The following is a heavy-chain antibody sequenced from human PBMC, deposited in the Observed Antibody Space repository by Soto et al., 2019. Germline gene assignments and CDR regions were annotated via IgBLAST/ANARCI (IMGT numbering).Heavy chain of an antibody. J-gene: IGHJ3*02. D-gene: IGHD5-12*01. CDR2: ISGSGGST. Sequence: GGSLRLSCAVSGFMFSSYGMSWVRQAPGKGLEWVSVISGSGGSTYYADSVKGRFTISRDNSKNTVFLQMNSLRAEDTAVYYCAKDHSRAPVKWLRFAFDIWGQGTMVTVSS. CDR1: GFMFSSYG. V-gene: IGHV3-23*01. CDR3: AKDHSRAPVKWLRFAFDI.